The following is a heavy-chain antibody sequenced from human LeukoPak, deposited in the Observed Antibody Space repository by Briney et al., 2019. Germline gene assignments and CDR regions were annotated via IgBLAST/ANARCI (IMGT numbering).Heavy chain of an antibody. CDR1: VYTFSSYA. J-gene: IGHJ3*02. CDR3: ARDQPYGSGSYYNAAFDI. Sequence: GGSLRLSCAASVYTFSSYAMHWVRQAPGKGLEWVAVISYDGSNKYYADSVKGRFTISRDNAKNSLYLQMNSLRAEDTAVYYCARDQPYGSGSYYNAAFDIWGQGTMVTVSS. CDR2: ISYDGSNK. V-gene: IGHV3-30-3*01. D-gene: IGHD3-10*01.